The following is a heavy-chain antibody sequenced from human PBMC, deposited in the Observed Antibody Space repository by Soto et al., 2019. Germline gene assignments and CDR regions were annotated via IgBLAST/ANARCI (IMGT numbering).Heavy chain of an antibody. CDR2: MNPNSGNT. D-gene: IGHD6-6*01. CDR1: GYTFTSYD. V-gene: IGHV1-8*01. CDR3: ARVVRVYSSWKGDAFDI. Sequence: QVQLVQSGAEVKKPGASVKVSCKASGYTFTSYDINWVRQATGQGLEWMGWMNPNSGNTGYAQKFQGRVTMTRNTSISTAYMELSSLRSEDTAVYYCARVVRVYSSWKGDAFDIWGQGTMVTVSS. J-gene: IGHJ3*02.